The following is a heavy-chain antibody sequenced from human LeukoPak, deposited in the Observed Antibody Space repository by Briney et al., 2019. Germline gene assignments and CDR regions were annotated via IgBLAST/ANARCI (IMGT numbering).Heavy chain of an antibody. J-gene: IGHJ4*02. Sequence: SETLSLTCTVSGASVSSGDYYWSWLRQHPGKGLEWIGYIHYSGPTYSNPSLRSRVTLSVDTSKNQFSLKLSSVTAADTAVYYCASLVYSSSERGDYWGQGTLVTVSS. V-gene: IGHV4-31*03. CDR2: IHYSGPT. CDR1: GASVSSGDYY. D-gene: IGHD6-6*01. CDR3: ASLVYSSSERGDY.